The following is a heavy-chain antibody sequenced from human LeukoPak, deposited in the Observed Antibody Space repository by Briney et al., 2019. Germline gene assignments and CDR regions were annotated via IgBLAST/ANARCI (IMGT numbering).Heavy chain of an antibody. D-gene: IGHD2-15*01. V-gene: IGHV1-18*04. CDR3: ARYVYCSGGSCYINYYGMDV. CDR1: GYTFTSYG. CDR2: ISAYNGNT. J-gene: IGHJ6*04. Sequence: ASVKVSCKASGYTFTSYGISWVRQAPGQGLEWMGWISAYNGNTNYAQKLQGRVTMTTDTSTSTAYMELRSLRSDDTAVYYCARYVYCSGGSCYINYYGMDVWGKGTTVTASS.